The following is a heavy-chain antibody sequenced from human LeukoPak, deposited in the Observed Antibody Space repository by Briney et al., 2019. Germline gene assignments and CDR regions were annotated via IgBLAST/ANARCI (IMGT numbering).Heavy chain of an antibody. D-gene: IGHD3-10*01. J-gene: IGHJ4*02. V-gene: IGHV5-51*01. CDR2: IYPGDSGT. CDR1: GYSFTSYW. Sequence: GDSLKISCKGSGYSFTSYWIGWVRQMPGKGLEWMGIIYPGDSGTRYSPSFQGQVTISADKSISTAYLQWSSLKASDTAMYYCARGEVWFGELPVLDDWGQGTLVTVSS. CDR3: ARGEVWFGELPVLDD.